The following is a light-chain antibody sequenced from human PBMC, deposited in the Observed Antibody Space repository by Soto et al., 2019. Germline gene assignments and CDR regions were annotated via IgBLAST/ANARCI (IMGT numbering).Light chain of an antibody. CDR3: QQDFSFPFT. CDR1: QDIRDW. J-gene: IGKJ3*01. CDR2: AAS. V-gene: IGKV1-12*01. Sequence: DIQMTQSPSSVSAYVCDRVTITCRASQDIRDWIAWYQQKPGKAPKLLISAASSLQSGVPSRFSGSGSGTDFSLTISSLQSEDFATYYCQQDFSFPFTFGPGTKVDIK.